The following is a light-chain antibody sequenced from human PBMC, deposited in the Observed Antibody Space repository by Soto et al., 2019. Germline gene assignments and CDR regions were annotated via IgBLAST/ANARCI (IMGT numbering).Light chain of an antibody. CDR1: SSNIRAGFD. J-gene: IGLJ2*01. CDR2: DND. Sequence: QSVLTQPPSVSGAPGQRIIISCTGSSSNIRAGFDVHWYQHLPGTAPKLLVYDNDNRPSGLPARFSDSRSGTSASLAITSLQADDEADYYCQSYNNSLSGVVFGGGTKLTVL. CDR3: QSYNNSLSGVV. V-gene: IGLV1-40*01.